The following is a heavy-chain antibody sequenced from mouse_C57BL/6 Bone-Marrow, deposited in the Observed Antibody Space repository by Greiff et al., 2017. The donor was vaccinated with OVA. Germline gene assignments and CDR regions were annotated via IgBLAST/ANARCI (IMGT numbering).Heavy chain of an antibody. Sequence: QVQLQQPGAELVKPGASVKMSCKASGYTFTSYWITWVKQRPGQGLEWIGDIYPGSGSTNYNEKFKSKATLTVDTSSSTAYMQLSSLTSEDSAVYYGARSLYCYGGSYGCAYWGQGTLVTVSA. CDR2: IYPGSGST. J-gene: IGHJ3*01. D-gene: IGHD1-1*01. CDR3: ARSLYCYGGSYGCAY. V-gene: IGHV1-55*01. CDR1: GYTFTSYW.